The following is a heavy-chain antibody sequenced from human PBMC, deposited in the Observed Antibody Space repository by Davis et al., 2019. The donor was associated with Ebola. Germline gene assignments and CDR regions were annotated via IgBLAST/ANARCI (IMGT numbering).Heavy chain of an antibody. D-gene: IGHD4-17*01. CDR1: GGSVSIYF. CDR2: VYNDGST. J-gene: IGHJ4*02. CDR3: ASDDFGDVGPDY. Sequence: SETLSLTCTVSGGSVSIYFWSWIRQSPGKGLEWIGHVYNDGSTGYNPSLRSRATISADTSRRQFSLKLNSMTAADTAVYYCASDDFGDVGPDYWGQGTLVTVSP. V-gene: IGHV4-59*02.